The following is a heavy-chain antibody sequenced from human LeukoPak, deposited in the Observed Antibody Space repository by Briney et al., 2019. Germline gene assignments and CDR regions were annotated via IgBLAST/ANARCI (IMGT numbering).Heavy chain of an antibody. J-gene: IGHJ4*02. CDR2: IYYSRRT. Sequence: SETLSLTCTVSGGSISSYYWSWIRQPPGKGLEWIGYIYYSRRTNYNPSLKSRVTISVDTSSNQFSLRLSSVTAADTAVYYCARHVDKGSFDYWGQGTLVTVSS. V-gene: IGHV4-59*08. D-gene: IGHD3-9*01. CDR3: ARHVDKGSFDY. CDR1: GGSISSYY.